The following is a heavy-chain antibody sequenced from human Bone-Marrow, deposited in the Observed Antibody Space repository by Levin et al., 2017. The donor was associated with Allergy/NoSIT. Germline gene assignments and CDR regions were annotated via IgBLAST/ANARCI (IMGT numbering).Heavy chain of an antibody. Sequence: LPGGSLRLSCAASGFSFSNSSIHWVRQTPGKGLEWVAVISYDGRYLNYADSLKGRFTISRDNSKNTLYLHMNSLRVEDTAVYYCARDHWGYSAFGAFDVWGHGTMVTVSS. CDR1: GFSFSNSS. J-gene: IGHJ3*01. D-gene: IGHD5-12*01. CDR2: ISYDGRYL. V-gene: IGHV3-30-3*01. CDR3: ARDHWGYSAFGAFDV.